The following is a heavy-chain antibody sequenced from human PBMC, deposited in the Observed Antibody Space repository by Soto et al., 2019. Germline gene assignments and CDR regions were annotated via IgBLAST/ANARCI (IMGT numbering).Heavy chain of an antibody. J-gene: IGHJ6*03. CDR3: ARRGYGSRWPNVYMDV. D-gene: IGHD6-13*01. CDR2: ISNNGAHT. V-gene: IGHV3-64*01. CDR1: GFTFSNYE. Sequence: EAQLVESGGGLVQPGGSLRLSCAASGFTFSNYEMHWVRQAPGKGLEYVSGISNNGAHTDYAKSVKGRFTIYRDNSENTLYLQMGSRRAEDMALYYCARRGYGSRWPNVYMDVWGKGTTVTVSS.